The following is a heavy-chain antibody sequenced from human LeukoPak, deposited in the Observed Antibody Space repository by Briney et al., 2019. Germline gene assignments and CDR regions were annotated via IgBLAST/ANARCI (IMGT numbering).Heavy chain of an antibody. CDR2: ISSNGGST. V-gene: IGHV3-64*01. Sequence: GGSLRLSCAASGFTLSSYAMHWVRQAPGKGLEYVSAISSNGGSTYYANSVKGRFTISRDNSKNTLYLQMGSLRAEDMAVYYCARSYSGSYSGEFDPWGQGTLVTVSS. CDR3: ARSYSGSYSGEFDP. D-gene: IGHD1-26*01. CDR1: GFTLSSYA. J-gene: IGHJ5*02.